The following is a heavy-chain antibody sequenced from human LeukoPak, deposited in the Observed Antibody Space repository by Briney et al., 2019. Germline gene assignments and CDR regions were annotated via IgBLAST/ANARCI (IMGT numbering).Heavy chain of an antibody. V-gene: IGHV4-59*08. CDR3: AGHHPRNTVDF. D-gene: IGHD2/OR15-2a*01. Sequence: SETLSLTCTVSGGSISSYYWSWIRQPPGKGLEWIAYISDIGSINYNPSLKSRVTISLDTSKNQFSLKLSSVTAADTAVYYCAGHHPRNTVDFWGQGTLVIVSS. CDR1: GGSISSYY. CDR2: ISDIGSI. J-gene: IGHJ4*02.